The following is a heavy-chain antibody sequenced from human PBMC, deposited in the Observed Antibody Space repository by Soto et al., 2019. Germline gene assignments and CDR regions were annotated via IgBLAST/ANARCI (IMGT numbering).Heavy chain of an antibody. Sequence: PGGSLRLSCAASGFTFSSYAMSWVRQAPGKGLEWVSAISGSGGSTYYADSVKGRFTISRDNSKNTLYLQMNSLRAEDTAVYYCAKGPGAVAERYWYFDLWGRGTLVTVSS. D-gene: IGHD6-19*01. CDR2: ISGSGGST. CDR3: AKGPGAVAERYWYFDL. J-gene: IGHJ2*01. V-gene: IGHV3-23*01. CDR1: GFTFSSYA.